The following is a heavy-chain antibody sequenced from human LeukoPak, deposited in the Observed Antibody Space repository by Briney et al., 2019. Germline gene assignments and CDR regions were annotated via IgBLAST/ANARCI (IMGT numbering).Heavy chain of an antibody. V-gene: IGHV1-46*01. Sequence: ASVKVSCKASGYTFTSYGISWVRQAPGQGLEWMGIINPSGGSTSYAQKFQGRVTMTRDTSTSTVYMELSSLRSEDTAVYYCARVYCSSTSCYTWFDPWGQGTLVTVSS. CDR3: ARVYCSSTSCYTWFDP. J-gene: IGHJ5*02. D-gene: IGHD2-2*02. CDR1: GYTFTSYG. CDR2: INPSGGST.